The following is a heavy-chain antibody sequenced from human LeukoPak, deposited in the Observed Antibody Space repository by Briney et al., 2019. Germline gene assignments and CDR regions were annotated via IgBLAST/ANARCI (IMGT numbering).Heavy chain of an antibody. Sequence: SETLSLTCTVSGVSMSSGAFYWSWIRQHPGKGLEWIGNIYYSGSTYYNPSLKSRVTISVDRSKNQFSLKLSSVTAADTAVYYCARGSVVGYTYWGQGTLVTVSS. CDR1: GVSMSSGAFY. D-gene: IGHD5-24*01. CDR2: IYYSGST. V-gene: IGHV4-31*03. J-gene: IGHJ4*02. CDR3: ARGSVVGYTY.